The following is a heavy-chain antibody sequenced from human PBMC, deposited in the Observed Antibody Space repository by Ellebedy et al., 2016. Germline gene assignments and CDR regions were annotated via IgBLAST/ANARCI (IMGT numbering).Heavy chain of an antibody. V-gene: IGHV3-23*01. CDR2: ISGSGGST. CDR1: GFTFSSYA. CDR3: AKRLIVVVPAATNYYYGMDV. Sequence: GGSLRLSXAASGFTFSSYAMSWVRQAQGQGLEWVSAISGSGGSTYYADSLKGRFTITRDNSKNTLYLQMNSLRAEDTAVYYCAKRLIVVVPAATNYYYGMDVWGQGTTVTVSS. D-gene: IGHD2-2*01. J-gene: IGHJ6*02.